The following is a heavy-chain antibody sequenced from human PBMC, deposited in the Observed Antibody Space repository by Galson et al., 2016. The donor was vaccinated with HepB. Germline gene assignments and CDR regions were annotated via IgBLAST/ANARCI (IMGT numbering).Heavy chain of an antibody. Sequence: SVKVSCKASGGTFSSFGFTWVRQAPGQGLEWMGGFIPIFGTIRYAQKFQGRVSITADRSTSTAYMELSSLRSEDTAVYYCASSVLRYFDWLTDNWLFDLWGRGTLVTVSS. J-gene: IGHJ2*01. D-gene: IGHD3-9*01. CDR2: FIPIFGTI. V-gene: IGHV1-69*06. CDR1: GGTFSSFG. CDR3: ASSVLRYFDWLTDNWLFDL.